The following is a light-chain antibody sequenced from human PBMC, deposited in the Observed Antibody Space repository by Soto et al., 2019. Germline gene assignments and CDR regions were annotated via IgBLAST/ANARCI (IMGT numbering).Light chain of an antibody. CDR3: QQSYSTPYT. CDR1: QTISSF. Sequence: DIQMTQSPSFLSASLGDRVTITCRASQTISSFLYWYQQSPGKAPKLLIYATSNLHSGVPSRFSGAGSGTDFTLTINSLQPEDFATYYCQQSYSTPYTFGQGTKL. CDR2: ATS. J-gene: IGKJ2*01. V-gene: IGKV1-39*01.